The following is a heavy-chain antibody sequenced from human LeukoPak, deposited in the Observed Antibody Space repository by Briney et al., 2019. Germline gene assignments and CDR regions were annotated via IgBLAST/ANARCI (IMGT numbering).Heavy chain of an antibody. Sequence: SAKVSCKASGGTFSSYAISWVRQTPEQRLEWMGGIIPIFGTANYAQKFQGRVTITTDESTSTAYMELSSLRSEDTAVYYCARVPRLRSGYYTDYYYYMDVWGKGTTVTVSS. CDR2: IIPIFGTA. CDR1: GGTFSSYA. CDR3: ARVPRLRSGYYTDYYYYMDV. D-gene: IGHD3-3*01. V-gene: IGHV1-69*05. J-gene: IGHJ6*03.